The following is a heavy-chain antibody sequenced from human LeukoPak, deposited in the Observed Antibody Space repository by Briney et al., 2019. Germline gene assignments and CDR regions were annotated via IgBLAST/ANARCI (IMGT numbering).Heavy chain of an antibody. CDR2: ISYDGSNK. J-gene: IGHJ6*04. CDR1: GFTFSSYA. CDR3: ARVAVTIYYYYYGMDV. Sequence: GRSLRLSCAASGFTFSSYAMHWVRQAPGKGLEWVAVISYDGSNKYYADSVKGRFTISRDNSKNTLYLQMNSLRAEDTAVYYCARVAVTIYYYYYGMDVWGKGTTVTVPS. V-gene: IGHV3-30*04. D-gene: IGHD6-19*01.